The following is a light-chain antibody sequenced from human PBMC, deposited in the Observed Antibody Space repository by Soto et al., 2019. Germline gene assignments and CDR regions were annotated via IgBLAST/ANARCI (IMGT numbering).Light chain of an antibody. J-gene: IGLJ3*02. V-gene: IGLV2-8*01. CDR1: SSDIGAYNY. CDR3: SSYTSSSTLV. CDR2: QVT. Sequence: QSVLTQPPSASGSPGQSVTISCTGTSSDIGAYNYVSWYRQYPDKAPKLLVYQVTKRPSGVPDRFSGSKSGNTAALTVSGLQAEDEAVYYCSSYTSSSTLVFGGGTKVTVL.